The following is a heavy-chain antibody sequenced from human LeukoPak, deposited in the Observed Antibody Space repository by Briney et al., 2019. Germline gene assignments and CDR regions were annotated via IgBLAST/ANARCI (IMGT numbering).Heavy chain of an antibody. CDR3: ARDGEVRQGHCTTTSCPVDY. CDR2: INPNSGDT. V-gene: IGHV1-2*02. D-gene: IGHD2-2*01. CDR1: GYTFTAYS. J-gene: IGHJ4*02. Sequence: AASVKVSCKASGYTFTAYSMHWVRQAPGQGLEYMGWINPNSGDTNYAQKFQGRVTMTRDTSMSTAYMELSGLRFDETAVYSCARDGEVRQGHCTTTSCPVDYWGQGTLITVSS.